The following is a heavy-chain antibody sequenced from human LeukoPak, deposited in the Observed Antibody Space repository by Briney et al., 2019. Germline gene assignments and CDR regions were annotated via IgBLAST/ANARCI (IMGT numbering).Heavy chain of an antibody. CDR2: IVVGSGNT. D-gene: IGHD4-23*01. Sequence: TSVKVSCNASGFXFTSSAVEWVRQASGQRLEWIGWIVVGSGNTNYAQKFQERVTITRDMSTSTAYMELSSLRSEDTAVYYCAAATTGVRIKLDYWGQGTLVTVSS. V-gene: IGHV1-58*01. J-gene: IGHJ4*02. CDR1: GFXFTSSA. CDR3: AAATTGVRIKLDY.